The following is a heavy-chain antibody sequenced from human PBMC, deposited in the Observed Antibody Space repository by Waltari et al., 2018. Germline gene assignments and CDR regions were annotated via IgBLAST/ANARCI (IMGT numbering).Heavy chain of an antibody. CDR3: ARDLTGSSWYKPTHSFFDY. D-gene: IGHD6-13*01. Sequence: QVQLVESGGGLVKPGGSLRLSCAASGFTFSDYYMSWIRQAPGKGLEWVSYISICGSTKYYADSVNGRFTISRDNAKNSLYLQMNSLRAEDTAVYYCARDLTGSSWYKPTHSFFDYWGQGTLVTVSS. CDR2: ISICGSTK. CDR1: GFTFSDYY. V-gene: IGHV3-11*01. J-gene: IGHJ4*02.